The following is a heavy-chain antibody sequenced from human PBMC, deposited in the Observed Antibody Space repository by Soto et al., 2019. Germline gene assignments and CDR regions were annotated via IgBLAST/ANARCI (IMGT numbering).Heavy chain of an antibody. CDR1: GFSFRSYA. D-gene: IGHD4-17*01. CDR2: FSAGGRA. V-gene: IGHV3-23*01. CDR3: AKESMPEHYGDTLFDY. J-gene: IGHJ4*02. Sequence: QLLESGGGLIQPGGSLRLSCEASGFSFRSYALSWVRQAPGKGLEWVSTFSAGGRAYYADSVKGRFTIAKDTSKNTLIMQARSLRAEDTAVYYWAKESMPEHYGDTLFDYWGQGTRVTVSS.